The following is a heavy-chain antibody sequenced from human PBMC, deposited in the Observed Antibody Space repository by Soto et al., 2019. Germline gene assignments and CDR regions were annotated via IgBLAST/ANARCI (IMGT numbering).Heavy chain of an antibody. Sequence: SETLSLTCTVSGGSISSSSYYWGWIRQPPGKGLEWIGSIYYSGSTYYNPSLKSRVTISVDTSKNQFSLKLSSVTAADTAVYYGALAVAGTRLDDWCQGTLVTVAS. V-gene: IGHV4-39*07. CDR1: GGSISSSSYY. CDR2: IYYSGST. J-gene: IGHJ4*02. CDR3: ALAVAGTRLDD. D-gene: IGHD6-19*01.